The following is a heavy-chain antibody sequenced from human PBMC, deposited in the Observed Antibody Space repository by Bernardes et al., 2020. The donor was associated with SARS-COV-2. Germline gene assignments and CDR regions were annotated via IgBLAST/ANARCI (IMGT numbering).Heavy chain of an antibody. D-gene: IGHD3-16*01. V-gene: IGHV4-34*01. Sequence: TLSLTCAVYGGSLSGYYWNWIRQPPGKGLEWIGEINYSGSTNYNPSLKSRVTISVDTSKNQFSLKLSSVTAADTAVYYCARAVWGSWYFDLWGRGTRVTVSS. CDR1: GGSLSGYY. J-gene: IGHJ2*01. CDR3: ARAVWGSWYFDL. CDR2: INYSGST.